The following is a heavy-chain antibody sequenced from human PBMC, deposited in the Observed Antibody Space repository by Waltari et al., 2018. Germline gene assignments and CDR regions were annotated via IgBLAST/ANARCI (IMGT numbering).Heavy chain of an antibody. CDR3: VRGSNDWIGLDY. V-gene: IGHV3-74*01. D-gene: IGHD3-9*01. CDR2: INPDGRET. CDR1: GFTFRNHW. Sequence: EVQLVESGGGLVQPGGSLSLSCAPSGFTFRNHWMHWVRQAPGKGLLCVSRINPDGRETNYADSVKGRFTISRDNAKNTLYLQMNSLRGEDTAVYYCVRGSNDWIGLDYWGQGALVTVSS. J-gene: IGHJ4*02.